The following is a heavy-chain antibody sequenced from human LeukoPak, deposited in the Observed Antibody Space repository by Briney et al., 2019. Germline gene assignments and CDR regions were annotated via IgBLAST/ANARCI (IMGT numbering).Heavy chain of an antibody. CDR1: GFTFSNYT. J-gene: IGHJ4*02. Sequence: PGGSLRLSCAASGFTFSNYTMNWVRQAPGKELEWVSYISGSSSTIYYADSVKGRFTISRDNAKNSLYLQMNSLRAEDTAVYYCARNMHSYDSSGYCFDNWGQGTLVTVSS. CDR3: ARNMHSYDSSGYCFDN. V-gene: IGHV3-48*01. CDR2: ISGSSSTI. D-gene: IGHD3-22*01.